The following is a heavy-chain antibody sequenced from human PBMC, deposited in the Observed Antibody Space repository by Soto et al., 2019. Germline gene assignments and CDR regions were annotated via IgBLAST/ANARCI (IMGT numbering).Heavy chain of an antibody. CDR2: ISSGSSTI. Sequence: ELQLVESGGGSVQPGGSLRLSCAASGFTFSSYGMNWFRQAPGKGLEWVSHISSGSSTIYYADSVKGRFTISRDDAKNSMYLQMHSLRDDDTAVYYCARRYTPSYWYFDLWGRGTLVSVSS. CDR1: GFTFSSYG. J-gene: IGHJ2*01. CDR3: ARRYTPSYWYFDL. D-gene: IGHD1-26*01. V-gene: IGHV3-48*02.